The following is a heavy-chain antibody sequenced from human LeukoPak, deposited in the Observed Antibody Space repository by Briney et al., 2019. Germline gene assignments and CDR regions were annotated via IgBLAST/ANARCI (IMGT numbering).Heavy chain of an antibody. Sequence: SETLSLTCTVSGGSISSYYWGWIRQPPGKGLEWIGSIYYSGSTYYNPSLKSRVTISVDTSKNQFSLKLSSVTAADTAVYYCARSRDFDYWGQGTLVTVSS. CDR1: GGSISSYY. D-gene: IGHD6-13*01. CDR2: IYYSGST. CDR3: ARSRDFDY. V-gene: IGHV4-39*07. J-gene: IGHJ4*02.